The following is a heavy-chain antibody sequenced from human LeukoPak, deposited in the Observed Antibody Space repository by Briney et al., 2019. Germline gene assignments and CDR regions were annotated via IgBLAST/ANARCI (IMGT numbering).Heavy chain of an antibody. Sequence: SETLSLTCTVSGGSISSYYWSWIRQPPGKGLEWIGYIYYSGSTNYNPSLKSRVTISVDTSKNQFSLKLSSVTAADTAVYYCARSIGVVTSFDYWGQGTLVTVSS. V-gene: IGHV4-59*01. CDR2: IYYSGST. CDR3: ARSIGVVTSFDY. D-gene: IGHD3-3*01. J-gene: IGHJ4*02. CDR1: GGSISSYY.